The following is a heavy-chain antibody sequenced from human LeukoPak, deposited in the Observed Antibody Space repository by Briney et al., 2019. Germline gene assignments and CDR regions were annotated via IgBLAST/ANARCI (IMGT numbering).Heavy chain of an antibody. Sequence: PGGSLRLSCAASGFTFSNAWMSWVRQAPGKGLEWVGRIKSKSDGGTTDFAAPVKGRFTISREDSKNTLNLQMNSLKTEDTGVYYCTTDRSGDYDYYYGMDVWGQGTTVTVSS. D-gene: IGHD4-17*01. CDR3: TTDRSGDYDYYYGMDV. CDR2: IKSKSDGGTT. J-gene: IGHJ6*02. CDR1: GFTFSNAW. V-gene: IGHV3-15*01.